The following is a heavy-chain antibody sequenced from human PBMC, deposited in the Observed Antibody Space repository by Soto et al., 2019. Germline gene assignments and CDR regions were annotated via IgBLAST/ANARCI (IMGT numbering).Heavy chain of an antibody. CDR3: AKGVRFGSGSFFDY. CDR1: GFTFDDYA. V-gene: IGHV3-9*01. J-gene: IGHJ4*02. CDR2: ISWNSGSI. Sequence: GGSLRLSCAASGFTFDDYAMHWVRQAPGKGLEWVSGISWNSGSIGYADSVKGRFTISRDNAKNSLYLQMNSLRAEDTALYYCAKGVRFGSGSFFDYWGQGTLVNVS. D-gene: IGHD3-10*01.